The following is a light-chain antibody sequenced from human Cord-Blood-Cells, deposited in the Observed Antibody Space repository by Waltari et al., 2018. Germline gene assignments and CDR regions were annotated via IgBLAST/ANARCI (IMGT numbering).Light chain of an antibody. V-gene: IGLV4-69*01. CDR2: LNSDGRH. J-gene: IGLJ2*01. CDR3: QTWGTGIQV. CDR1: RWHSRLA. Sequence: QLVLTQSPSASAARGASVKLTCPLSRWHSRLAIEWHHQQSEKGPRYLMKLNSDGRHSKGDGIPDRFSGSSSGAERYLTISSLQSEDEADYYCQTWGTGIQVFGGGTKLTVL.